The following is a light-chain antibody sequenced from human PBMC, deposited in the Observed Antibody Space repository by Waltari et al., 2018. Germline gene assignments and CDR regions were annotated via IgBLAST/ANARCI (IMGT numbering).Light chain of an antibody. Sequence: QSALTQPASVSGSPGQSITISCTGTSSDVGGYNYVSWYQQHPGKAPKLMIYDVSKRPSGVSNRCAGSKSGNTASLTISGLQAEDEADYYCSSYTSSSTGVFGGGTKLTVL. CDR3: SSYTSSSTGV. J-gene: IGLJ3*02. CDR1: SSDVGGYNY. V-gene: IGLV2-14*01. CDR2: DVS.